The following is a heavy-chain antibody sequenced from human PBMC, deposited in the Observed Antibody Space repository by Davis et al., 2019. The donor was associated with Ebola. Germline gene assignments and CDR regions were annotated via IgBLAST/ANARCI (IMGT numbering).Heavy chain of an antibody. CDR1: GFTFSSYA. V-gene: IGHV3-23*01. J-gene: IGHJ3*02. CDR3: ARRPHAFDI. Sequence: PGGSLRLSCAAFGFTFSSYAMSWVRQAPGKGLEWVSAISGSGGSTYYADSVKGRFTISRDNSKNTLYLQMNNLRAEDTAVYYCARRPHAFDIWGQGTMVTVSS. CDR2: ISGSGGST.